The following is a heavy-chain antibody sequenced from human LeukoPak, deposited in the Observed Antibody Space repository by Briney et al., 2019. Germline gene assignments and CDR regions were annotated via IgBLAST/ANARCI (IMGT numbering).Heavy chain of an antibody. CDR3: ASHYGIDAFDI. CDR2: IYHSGST. J-gene: IGHJ3*02. D-gene: IGHD4-17*01. Sequence: SETLSLTCAVSGGSISSSNWWSWVRQPPGKGLEWIGEIYHSGSTNHNPSLKSRVTISVDKSKNQLSLKLSSVTAADTAVYYCASHYGIDAFDIWGQGTMVTVSS. CDR1: GGSISSSNW. V-gene: IGHV4-4*02.